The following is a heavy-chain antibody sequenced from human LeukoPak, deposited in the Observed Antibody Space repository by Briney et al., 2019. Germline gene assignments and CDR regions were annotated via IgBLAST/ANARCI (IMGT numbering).Heavy chain of an antibody. V-gene: IGHV4-59*01. D-gene: IGHD4-17*01. CDR2: IYYTGTT. Sequence: SETLSLTCTISGDSTNTYFWSWIRQPPGKGLEWIGYIYYTGTTNYNPSLKSRVTISVDTSKNQFSLKVSSVTAADTGVYYCASKSTDHGELRFDYWGQATLVTVSS. CDR1: GDSTNTYF. CDR3: ASKSTDHGELRFDY. J-gene: IGHJ4*02.